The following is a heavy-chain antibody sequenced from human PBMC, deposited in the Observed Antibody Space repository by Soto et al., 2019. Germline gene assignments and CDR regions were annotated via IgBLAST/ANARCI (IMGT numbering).Heavy chain of an antibody. D-gene: IGHD2-21*01. V-gene: IGHV3-23*01. J-gene: IGHJ6*02. CDR3: ARPFPDKTYYYSGMDV. CDR2: ISRSGDRT. Sequence: EVQLSQAGGGLVQPGESLSLSCAASGFTFSDFAMTWIRQSPGKGLEWVCTISRSGDRTFYAASVRGRLTVSRDNSKDALCLQVNSLRADDTAIYYCARPFPDKTYYYSGMDVWGQGTAVTVSS. CDR1: GFTFSDFA.